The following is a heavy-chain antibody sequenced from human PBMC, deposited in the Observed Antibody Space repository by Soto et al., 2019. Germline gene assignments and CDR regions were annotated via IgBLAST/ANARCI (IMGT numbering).Heavy chain of an antibody. CDR3: ARGNVSSHAAFDI. Sequence: QVQLVPSGAEVKKPGASVKVSFKASGYTFTNYDIHWVRQATGQGLEWMGWINPNSGNTGNAEKFQGRVTMTKNTSISTDYMEMSSMRSEDTAVYYCARGNVSSHAAFDIWGQGTMVTVSS. CDR1: GYTFTNYD. CDR2: INPNSGNT. D-gene: IGHD1-26*01. J-gene: IGHJ3*02. V-gene: IGHV1-8*01.